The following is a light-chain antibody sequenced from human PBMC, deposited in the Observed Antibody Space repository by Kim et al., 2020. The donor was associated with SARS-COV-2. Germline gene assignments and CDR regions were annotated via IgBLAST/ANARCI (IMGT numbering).Light chain of an antibody. CDR1: QGIGTL. J-gene: IGKJ4*01. CDR2: DAS. Sequence: AIQLTQSPSSLSASVGDRVIITCRASQGIGTLFAWYQQKPGRAPQLLIYDASSLESGVPPRFSGSGSGTEFTLSISSLQPEDFATYYCQQFYDYPLTFGGGTKLEIK. CDR3: QQFYDYPLT. V-gene: IGKV1D-13*01.